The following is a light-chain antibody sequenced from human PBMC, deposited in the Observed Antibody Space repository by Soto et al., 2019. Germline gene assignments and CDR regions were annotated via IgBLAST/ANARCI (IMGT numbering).Light chain of an antibody. J-gene: IGLJ1*01. CDR1: STDVGGYNC. Sequence: QSALTQPRSVSGSPGQSVTISCTGTSTDVGGYNCVSWYQQHPGKAPQLLIFDVTQRPSGVPDRFSGSKSGNTGSLTISELQAEDEADYYCCSHSATYTFVFGTGTKVTVL. V-gene: IGLV2-11*01. CDR2: DVT. CDR3: CSHSATYTFV.